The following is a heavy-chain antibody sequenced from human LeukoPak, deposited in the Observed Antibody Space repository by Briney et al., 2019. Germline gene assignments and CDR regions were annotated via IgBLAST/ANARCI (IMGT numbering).Heavy chain of an antibody. CDR2: FDLEDGET. CDR3: ATAQQYCSSTSCYIGWFDP. J-gene: IGHJ5*02. V-gene: IGHV1-24*01. D-gene: IGHD2-2*02. CDR1: GYTXTELS. Sequence: GASVKVSCKVSGYTXTELSMHWVRQAPGKGLEWMGGFDLEDGETIYAQKFQGRVTMTEDTSTDTAYMELSSLRSEDTAVYYCATAQQYCSSTSCYIGWFDPWGQGTLVTVSS.